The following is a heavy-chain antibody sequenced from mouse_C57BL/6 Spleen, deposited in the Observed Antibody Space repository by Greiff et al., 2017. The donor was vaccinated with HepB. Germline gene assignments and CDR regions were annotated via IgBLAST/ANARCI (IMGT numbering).Heavy chain of an antibody. CDR2: IDPSDSYT. D-gene: IGHD1-1*01. Sequence: QVQLQQPGAELVMPGASVKLSCKASGYTFTSYWMHWVKQRPGQGLEWIGEIDPSDSYTNYNQKFKGKSTLTVDKSSSTAYMQRSSLTSEDSAVYYCARAYYHGSSYEDYFDYWGQGTTLTVSS. CDR3: ARAYYHGSSYEDYFDY. CDR1: GYTFTSYW. J-gene: IGHJ2*01. V-gene: IGHV1-69*01.